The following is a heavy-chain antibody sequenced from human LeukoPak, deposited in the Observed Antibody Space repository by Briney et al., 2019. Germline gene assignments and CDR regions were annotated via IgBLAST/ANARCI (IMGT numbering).Heavy chain of an antibody. CDR2: INPNRGGT. Sequence: GASVKVSCKASGYTFTGYYMHWVRQAPGQGLEGMGRINPNRGGTNYAQKFQGRVTITRDTYINTAYMALSRLRSDDTAVYYCARDHSRQLSWGQGTLVTVSS. CDR3: ARDHSRQLS. D-gene: IGHD1-1*01. J-gene: IGHJ4*02. CDR1: GYTFTGYY. V-gene: IGHV1-2*06.